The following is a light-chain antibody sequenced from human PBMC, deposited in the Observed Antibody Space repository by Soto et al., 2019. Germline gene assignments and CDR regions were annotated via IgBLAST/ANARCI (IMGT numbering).Light chain of an antibody. CDR1: QSVSSY. CDR3: QKRSNWLT. J-gene: IGKJ4*01. V-gene: IGKV3-11*01. Sequence: EIVLTQSPATLSLSPGERATLSCRASQSVSSYLAWYQQKPGQAPRLLIYDASNRATGIPTRFSGSGSGTDLTLPSSHLEPEDFAVYYCQKRSNWLTFGGGTKVEIK. CDR2: DAS.